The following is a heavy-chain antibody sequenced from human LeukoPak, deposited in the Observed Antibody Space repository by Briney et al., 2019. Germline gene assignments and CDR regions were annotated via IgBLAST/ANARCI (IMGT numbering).Heavy chain of an antibody. D-gene: IGHD3-9*01. Sequence: ASVKVSCKASGYTFTGYYMHWVRQAPGQGLEWMGWINSNSGGTNYAQKFQGRVTMTRDTSISTAYMELSRLRSDDTAVYYCARGALYDILTFDYWGQGTLVTVSS. V-gene: IGHV1-2*02. CDR3: ARGALYDILTFDY. J-gene: IGHJ4*02. CDR1: GYTFTGYY. CDR2: INSNSGGT.